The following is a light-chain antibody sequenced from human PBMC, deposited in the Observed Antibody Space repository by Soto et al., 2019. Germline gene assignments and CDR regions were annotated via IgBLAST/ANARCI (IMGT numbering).Light chain of an antibody. J-gene: IGKJ1*01. Sequence: EIVMTQSPVTLSVSPGERATLSCRASQSVSSNLAWYQQKPGQAPRLLIYGASTRATGIPGRFSGSGSGTEFTLTITSLQSEDFAMYYCQQYNNWPRTFGQGTKVEMK. CDR1: QSVSSN. CDR2: GAS. V-gene: IGKV3-15*01. CDR3: QQYNNWPRT.